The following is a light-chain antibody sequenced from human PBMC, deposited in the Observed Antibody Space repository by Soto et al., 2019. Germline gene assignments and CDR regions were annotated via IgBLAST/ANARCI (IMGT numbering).Light chain of an antibody. CDR1: SSDVGGYNY. CDR3: SSYTSSSTLVV. J-gene: IGLJ2*01. V-gene: IGLV2-14*01. CDR2: EVS. Sequence: QSALTQPASVSGSPGQSITISCTGTSSDVGGYNYVSWYQHHPGKAPKLMIFEVSNRPSGVSNRFSGSKSGNTASLTISWLQAEDEADYYCSSYTSSSTLVVFGGGTKLTVL.